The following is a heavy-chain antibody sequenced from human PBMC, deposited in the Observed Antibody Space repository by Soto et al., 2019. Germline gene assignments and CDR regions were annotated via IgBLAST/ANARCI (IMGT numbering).Heavy chain of an antibody. Sequence: SVKVSCKASGFTFTSSAVQWVRQARGQRLEWIGWIVVGSGNTNYAQKFQERVTITRDMSTSTAYMELSSLRSEDTAVYYCAADPRGCSGGSCYNFDYWGQGTLDTVSS. CDR2: IVVGSGNT. CDR3: AADPRGCSGGSCYNFDY. D-gene: IGHD2-15*01. V-gene: IGHV1-58*01. CDR1: GFTFTSSA. J-gene: IGHJ4*02.